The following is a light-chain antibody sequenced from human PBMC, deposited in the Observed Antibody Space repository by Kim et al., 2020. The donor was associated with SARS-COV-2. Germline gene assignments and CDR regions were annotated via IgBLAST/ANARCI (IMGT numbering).Light chain of an antibody. V-gene: IGLV3-1*01. CDR3: QVWDSSTVV. J-gene: IGLJ2*01. CDR2: QNY. Sequence: SVSPVQTATFTCSGNRLGEKYVSWYQQTPGQSPLLVIYQNYERPSGIPERFSGSNSGDTASLTISGTQPLDDADFYCQVWDSSTVVFGGGTQLTVL. CDR1: RLGEKY.